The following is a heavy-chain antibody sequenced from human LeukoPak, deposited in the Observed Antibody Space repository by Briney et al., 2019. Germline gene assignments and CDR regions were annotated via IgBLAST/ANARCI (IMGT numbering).Heavy chain of an antibody. Sequence: SETLSLTCTVSDGSISTYYWSWIRQPAGKGLEWIGRIYTTGSTNYNPSLRSRVTMSVDTSKNQFSLKLTSVTAADTAVYYCARGGLPRENWFDPWGQGTLVSVSS. CDR3: ARGGLPRENWFDP. D-gene: IGHD3/OR15-3a*01. J-gene: IGHJ5*02. V-gene: IGHV4-4*07. CDR2: IYTTGST. CDR1: DGSISTYY.